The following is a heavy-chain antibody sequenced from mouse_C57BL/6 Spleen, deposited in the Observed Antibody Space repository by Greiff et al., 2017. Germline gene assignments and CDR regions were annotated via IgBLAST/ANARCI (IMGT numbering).Heavy chain of an antibody. CDR3: ARDHYGSSFFDY. V-gene: IGHV1-19*01. J-gene: IGHJ2*01. D-gene: IGHD1-1*01. CDR1: GYTFTDYY. CDR2: INPYNGGT. Sequence: EVKLMESGPVLVKPGASVKMSCKASGYTFTDYYMNWVKQSHGKSLEWIGVINPYNGGTSYNQKFKGKATLTVDKSSSTAYMELNSLTSEDSAVYYCARDHYGSSFFDYWGQGTTLTVSS.